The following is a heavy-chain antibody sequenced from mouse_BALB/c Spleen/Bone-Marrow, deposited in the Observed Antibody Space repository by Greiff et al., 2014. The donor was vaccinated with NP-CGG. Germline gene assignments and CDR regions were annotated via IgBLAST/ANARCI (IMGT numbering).Heavy chain of an antibody. CDR2: ISPYYVDG. CDR3: SSGGTSGLYYNATDY. V-gene: IGHV1S137*01. Sequence: VKLVESGAELVWPGVSVKISCKGSGYTFTDFAIHWVKQSHTKSLEWIGVISPYYVDGGYNQKFKGKATMTIDRSSSTAYMELARPTSWNSAIYYCSSGGTSGLYYNATDYPGTGPSGTVSS. D-gene: IGHD3-1*01. J-gene: IGHJ4*01. CDR1: GYTFTDFA.